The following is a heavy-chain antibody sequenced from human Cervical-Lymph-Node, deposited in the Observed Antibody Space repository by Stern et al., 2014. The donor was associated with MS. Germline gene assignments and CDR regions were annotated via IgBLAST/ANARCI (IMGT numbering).Heavy chain of an antibody. Sequence: ESGPALVRPTQTLTLTCTFSGFSLNTPGMCVTWIRQPPGKALEWLGRIDWDDDKYYSTSLKTRLTVSKDTSKNQVVLRMTNMDPVDTATYYCARLEVPTSQGFHYYYYAMDVWGQGTTVTVSS. CDR3: ARLEVPTSQGFHYYYYAMDV. CDR1: GFSLNTPGMC. V-gene: IGHV2-70*11. CDR2: IDWDDDK. J-gene: IGHJ6*02. D-gene: IGHD2-2*01.